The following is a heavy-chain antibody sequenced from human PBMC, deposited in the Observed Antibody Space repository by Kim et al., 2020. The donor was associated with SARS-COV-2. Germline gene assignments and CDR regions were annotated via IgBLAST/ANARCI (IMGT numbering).Heavy chain of an antibody. CDR3: ARAQGVTMIVVVIGAFDI. CDR1: GGSISSGGYY. CDR2: IYYSRST. V-gene: IGHV4-31*03. J-gene: IGHJ3*02. Sequence: SETLSLTCTVSGGSISSGGYYWSWIRQHPGKGLEWIGYIYYSRSTYYNPSLKSRVTISVDTSKNQFSLKLSSVTAADTAVYYCARAQGVTMIVVVIGAFDIWGQGTMVTVSS. D-gene: IGHD3-22*01.